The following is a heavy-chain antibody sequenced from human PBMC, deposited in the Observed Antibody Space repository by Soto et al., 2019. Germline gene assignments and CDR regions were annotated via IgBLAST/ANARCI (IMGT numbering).Heavy chain of an antibody. J-gene: IGHJ6*02. D-gene: IGHD2-2*02. CDR3: ARYCSSTSCYTPYYYYGMDV. CDR1: GYSFTSYW. V-gene: IGHV5-10-1*01. CDR2: IDPSDSYT. Sequence: GESLKISCKGSGYSFTSYWISWVRQMPGKGLEWMGRIDPSDSYTNYSPSFQGHVTISADKSISTAYLQWSSLKASDTAMYYCARYCSSTSCYTPYYYYGMDVWGQGTTVTVSS.